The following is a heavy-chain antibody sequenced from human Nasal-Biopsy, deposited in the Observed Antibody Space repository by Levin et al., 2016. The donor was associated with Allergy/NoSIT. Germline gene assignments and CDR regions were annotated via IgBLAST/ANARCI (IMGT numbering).Heavy chain of an antibody. J-gene: IGHJ6*02. V-gene: IGHV3-11*03. CDR3: TRSFPHDGDFILGQTHYRYGMDL. Sequence: GESLKISCVASGFVFSDYYMSWVRQTPEKGLEWISYMSNSGAATNYAASVKGRFTVSRDGNRNSLSLQMSNLRVEDTGVYYCTRSFPHDGDFILGQTHYRYGMDLWGQGTTVTVSS. CDR1: GFVFSDYY. D-gene: IGHD4-17*01. CDR2: MSNSGAAT.